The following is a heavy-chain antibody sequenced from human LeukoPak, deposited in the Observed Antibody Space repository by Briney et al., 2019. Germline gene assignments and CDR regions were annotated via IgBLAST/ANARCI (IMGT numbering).Heavy chain of an antibody. Sequence: GGSLRLSCAASGFTFSSYAMSWVRQAPGKGLEWVTVISGNGGSTYYADSVMGRFTISRDNSRSTLFLQMNRLRAEDTAVYYCAKLGYCSGGTDCSVRASYSFDYWGQGTLVTVSS. D-gene: IGHD2-15*01. CDR3: AKLGYCSGGTDCSVRASYSFDY. CDR1: GFTFSSYA. J-gene: IGHJ4*02. CDR2: ISGNGGST. V-gene: IGHV3-23*01.